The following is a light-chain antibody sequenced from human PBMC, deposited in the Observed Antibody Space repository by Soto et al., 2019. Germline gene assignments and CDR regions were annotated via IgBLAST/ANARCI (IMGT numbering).Light chain of an antibody. CDR2: AAS. V-gene: IGKV1-39*01. CDR1: QIILTF. Sequence: DIQMTQSPSSLSASVGDRDTITCRASQIILTFLNWYQQKPGKAPRLLIYAASSLQSGVPSRFSGSGSGTDFTLTISSLQPEDFATYYCQQSYTTPYTFGLGTKLEIK. J-gene: IGKJ2*01. CDR3: QQSYTTPYT.